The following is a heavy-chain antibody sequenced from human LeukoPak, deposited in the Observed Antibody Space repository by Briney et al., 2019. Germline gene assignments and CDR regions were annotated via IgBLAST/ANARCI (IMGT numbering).Heavy chain of an antibody. V-gene: IGHV3-30*02. CDR1: GFTFSSYA. Sequence: GGSLRLSCAASGFTFSSYAMHWVRQAPGKGLEWVAVIWYDGSNKYYADSVKGRFTISRDNSKNTLYLQMNSLRAEDTAVYYCAKDHGSYYYGMDVWGQGTTVTVSS. D-gene: IGHD2-15*01. J-gene: IGHJ6*02. CDR3: AKDHGSYYYGMDV. CDR2: IWYDGSNK.